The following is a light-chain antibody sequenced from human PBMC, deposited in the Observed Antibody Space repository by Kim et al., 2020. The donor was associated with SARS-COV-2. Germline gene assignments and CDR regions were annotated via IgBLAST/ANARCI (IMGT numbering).Light chain of an antibody. V-gene: IGKV3-20*01. CDR3: QQYGTSPYT. Sequence: EIVLTQSPGTLSLSPGERATLSCRASQSVISTYLAWYQQKPGQAPRLLIYVASSRATGIPDRFSGSGSGTDFTLTISRLEPEDVAVYYCQQYGTSPYTFGQRTKLEI. CDR1: QSVISTY. J-gene: IGKJ2*01. CDR2: VAS.